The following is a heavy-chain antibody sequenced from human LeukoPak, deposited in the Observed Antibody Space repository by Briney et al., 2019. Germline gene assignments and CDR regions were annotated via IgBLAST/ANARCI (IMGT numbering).Heavy chain of an antibody. CDR2: IYYTGDT. CDR3: ARAGDYDFWSGYFPNWFDP. D-gene: IGHD3-3*01. V-gene: IGHV4-59*12. Sequence: SETLSLTCSVSGYSISGSYWSWIRQPPGKGLEWIGYIYYTGDTNSNPSLKSRVIISLDTSKNQVSLKLSSVTAADTAVYYCARAGDYDFWSGYFPNWFDPWGQGTLVTVSS. J-gene: IGHJ5*02. CDR1: GYSISGSY.